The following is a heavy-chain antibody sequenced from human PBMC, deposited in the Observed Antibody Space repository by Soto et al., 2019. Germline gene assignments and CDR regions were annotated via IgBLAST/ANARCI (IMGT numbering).Heavy chain of an antibody. CDR2: IIPIFGTA. V-gene: IGHV1-69*06. J-gene: IGHJ4*02. CDR1: GGTFSSYA. Sequence: GASVKVSCKASGGTFSSYAISWVRQAPGQGPEWMGGIIPIFGTANYAQKFQGRVTITADKSTSTAYMELSSLRSEDTAVYYCARGSGWYTTPPDYWGQGTLVTSPQ. CDR3: ARGSGWYTTPPDY. D-gene: IGHD6-13*01.